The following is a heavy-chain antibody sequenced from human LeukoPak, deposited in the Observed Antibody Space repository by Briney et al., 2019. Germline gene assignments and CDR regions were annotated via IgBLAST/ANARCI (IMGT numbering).Heavy chain of an antibody. CDR3: ARDPSASSGYPYWYFDL. Sequence: PSETLSLTCTVSGGSISSGSYYWSWIRQPPGKGLEWIGEINHSGSTNYNPSLKSRVTISTDPSKNHFSLNLSSVTAADTAVYYCARDPSASSGYPYWYFDLWGRGTLVTVSS. V-gene: IGHV4-39*02. D-gene: IGHD3-22*01. CDR2: INHSGST. CDR1: GGSISSGSYY. J-gene: IGHJ2*01.